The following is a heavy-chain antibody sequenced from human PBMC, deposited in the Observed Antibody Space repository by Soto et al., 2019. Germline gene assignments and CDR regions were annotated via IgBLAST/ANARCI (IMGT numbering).Heavy chain of an antibody. J-gene: IGHJ4*02. CDR3: AKGPQERGYSGIGGY. D-gene: IGHD5-12*01. CDR2: ISGSGGST. V-gene: IGHV3-23*01. Sequence: HPGGSLRLSCAASGFTFSSYAMSWVRQAPGKGLEWVSAISGSGGSTYYADSVKGRFTISRDNSKNTLYLQMNSLRAEDTAVYYCAKGPQERGYSGIGGYWGQGTLVTVSS. CDR1: GFTFSSYA.